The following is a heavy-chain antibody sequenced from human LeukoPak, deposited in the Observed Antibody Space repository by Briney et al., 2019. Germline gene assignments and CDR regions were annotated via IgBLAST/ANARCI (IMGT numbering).Heavy chain of an antibody. V-gene: IGHV3-66*01. CDR3: ASVFWNGH. J-gene: IGHJ4*02. Sequence: GGSLRLSCAASGFTISANYMNWVRQAPGKGLEWVSIIFSTGNTYYADSVQGRFTISSDNSKNTLYLQMDSLRAEDTAVYYCASVFWNGHWGQGTLVTVSS. CDR2: IFSTGNT. D-gene: IGHD3-3*01. CDR1: GFTISANY.